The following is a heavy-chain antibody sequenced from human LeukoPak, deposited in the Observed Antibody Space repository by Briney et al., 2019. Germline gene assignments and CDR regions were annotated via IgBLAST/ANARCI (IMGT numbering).Heavy chain of an antibody. CDR1: GFTFSSYS. V-gene: IGHV3-21*01. J-gene: IGHJ5*02. Sequence: PGGSLRLSCAASGFTFSSYSMTWARQAPGKGLEWVSSINSGSDYILYADSVKGRFTISRDNAKNSLYLQMSSLRAEDTAVYYCARDQFGKGNWFDPWGQGTLVTVSS. CDR3: ARDQFGKGNWFDP. D-gene: IGHD3-10*01. CDR2: INSGSDYI.